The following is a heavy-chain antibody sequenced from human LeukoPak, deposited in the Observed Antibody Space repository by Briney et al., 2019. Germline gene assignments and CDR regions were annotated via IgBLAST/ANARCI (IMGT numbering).Heavy chain of an antibody. CDR1: GFTFSSYA. CDR3: AKGRYYYDSSAMYYFDY. CDR2: ISGSGGST. Sequence: VGSLRLSCAASGFTFSSYAMSWVRQAPGKGLEWVSAISGSGGSTYYADSVKGRFAISRDNSKNTLYLQMNSLRAEDTAVYYCAKGRYYYDSSAMYYFDYWGQETRATVSS. J-gene: IGHJ4*02. V-gene: IGHV3-23*01. D-gene: IGHD3-22*01.